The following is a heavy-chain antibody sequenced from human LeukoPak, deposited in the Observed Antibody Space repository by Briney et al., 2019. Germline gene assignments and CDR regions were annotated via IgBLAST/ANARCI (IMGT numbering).Heavy chain of an antibody. CDR1: GGSISNYY. CDR3: ARERRYSSSWYGGKDYFDY. D-gene: IGHD6-13*01. V-gene: IGHV4-59*12. CDR2: IHYSGST. J-gene: IGHJ4*02. Sequence: SETLSLTCAVSGGSISNYYWSWIRQSPGKRLEWIGYIHYSGSTNYNPSLKSRVTMSVDTSKNQFSLKLSSVTAADTAVYYCARERRYSSSWYGGKDYFDYWGQGTLVTVSS.